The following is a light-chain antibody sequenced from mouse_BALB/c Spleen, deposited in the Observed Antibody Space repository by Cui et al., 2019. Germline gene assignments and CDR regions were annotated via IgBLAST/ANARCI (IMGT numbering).Light chain of an antibody. J-gene: IGKJ1*01. V-gene: IGKV4-80*01. CDR2: STS. CDR3: HQWSSYPWT. CDR1: SSVSY. Sequence: QIVLTQSPAILSASLGEEITHNCSASSSVSYMHWYQHKSGTSPKLLIYSTSYLASGVPSRFSGSGSGTFYSLTISSVEAEYAADYYCHQWSSYPWTFGGGTKLEIK.